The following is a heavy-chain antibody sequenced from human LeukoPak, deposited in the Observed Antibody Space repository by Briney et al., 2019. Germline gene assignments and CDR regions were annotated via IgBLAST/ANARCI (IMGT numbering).Heavy chain of an antibody. CDR1: GFTFSSYS. D-gene: IGHD5-12*01. CDR3: ARDRYSGYDLLQSLDY. V-gene: IGHV3-48*04. CDR2: ISSSSSTI. J-gene: IGHJ4*02. Sequence: GGPLRLSCAASGFTFSSYSMNWVRQAPGKGLEWVSYISSSSSTIYYADSVKGRFTISRDNAKNSLYLQMNSLRAEDTAVYYCARDRYSGYDLLQSLDYWGQGTLVTVSS.